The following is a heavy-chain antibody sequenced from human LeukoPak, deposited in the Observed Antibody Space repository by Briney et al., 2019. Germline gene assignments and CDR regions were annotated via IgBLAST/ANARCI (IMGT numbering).Heavy chain of an antibody. J-gene: IGHJ6*02. CDR2: IYTSGST. CDR1: GGSISSGSYY. V-gene: IGHV4-61*02. Sequence: PSQTLSLTCTGSGGSISSGSYYWSWIRQPAGKGLEWIGRIYTSGSTNYNPSLKSRLTISVATSKNQFSLKLSSVTAADTAVYYCARDAEVYYYGMDVWGQGTTVTVSS. CDR3: ARDAEVYYYGMDV.